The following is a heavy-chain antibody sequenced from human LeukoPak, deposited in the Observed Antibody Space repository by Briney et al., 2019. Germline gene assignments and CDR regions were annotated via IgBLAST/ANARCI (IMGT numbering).Heavy chain of an antibody. V-gene: IGHV1-69*06. Sequence: GSSVKVSCKASGGTFSSYAISWVRQAPGQGLEWMGGIIPIFGTANYAQKFQGRVTITADKSTSTAYMELSSLRSEDTAVYYCARVNWNYGGYYYYYYMDVWGKGTTVTVSS. CDR2: IIPIFGTA. J-gene: IGHJ6*03. CDR1: GGTFSSYA. D-gene: IGHD1-7*01. CDR3: ARVNWNYGGYYYYYYMDV.